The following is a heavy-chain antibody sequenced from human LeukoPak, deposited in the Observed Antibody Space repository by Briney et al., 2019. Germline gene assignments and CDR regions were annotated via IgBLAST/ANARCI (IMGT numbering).Heavy chain of an antibody. CDR1: GFTFSTYG. CDR3: AKEFNKGLPDY. CDR2: ISYDGSNE. J-gene: IGHJ4*02. Sequence: PGGSLRLSCAASGFTFSTYGMHWVRQAPGKGLEWVAVISYDGSNEYYADSVKGRFTISRDNSKNTLYLQMSCLRAEDTAVYYCAKEFNKGLPDYWGQGTLVTVPS. V-gene: IGHV3-30*18. D-gene: IGHD2-21*01.